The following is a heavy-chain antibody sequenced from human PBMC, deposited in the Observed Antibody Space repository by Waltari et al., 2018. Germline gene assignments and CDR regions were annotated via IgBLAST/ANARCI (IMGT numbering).Heavy chain of an antibody. Sequence: QVQLQESGPGLVKPSETLSLTCTVSGGSISSYYWSWIRQPPGKGLEWIGYIYYSGSTNYNPSLKSRVTISVDTSKNQFSLKLSSVTAADTAVYYCAREAVGIIAAAGTGHGFDPWGQGTLVTVSS. CDR3: AREAVGIIAAAGTGHGFDP. D-gene: IGHD6-13*01. V-gene: IGHV4-59*01. CDR2: IYYSGST. CDR1: GGSISSYY. J-gene: IGHJ5*02.